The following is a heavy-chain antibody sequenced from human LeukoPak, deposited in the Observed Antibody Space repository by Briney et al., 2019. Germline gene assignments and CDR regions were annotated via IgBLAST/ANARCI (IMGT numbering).Heavy chain of an antibody. CDR3: TRDRALVSVVAATVDAFDI. J-gene: IGHJ3*02. CDR2: IRSKAYGGTT. CDR1: GFTFGDYA. V-gene: IGHV3-49*03. D-gene: IGHD2-15*01. Sequence: GGSLRLSCTASGFTFGDYAMSWFRQAPGKGLEWVGFIRSKAYGGTTEYAASVKGRFTISRDDSKSIAYLQMNSLKTEDTAVYYCTRDRALVSVVAATVDAFDIWGQGTMVTVSS.